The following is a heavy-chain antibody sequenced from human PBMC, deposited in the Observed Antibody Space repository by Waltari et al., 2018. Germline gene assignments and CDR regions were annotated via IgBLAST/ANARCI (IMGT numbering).Heavy chain of an antibody. V-gene: IGHV3-53*01. CDR1: GFTVINNY. Sequence: EVQLVESGGGLIQPGGSLRLSCAASGFTVINNYMTWVRQAPGKGLDWVSLVWCGGDTHYADSVKGRFTISRDNSQNTVYLQMHDLRAEDTAIYYCSRNFHDPQDVWGQGTTVIVS. CDR2: VWCGGDT. J-gene: IGHJ6*02. CDR3: SRNFHDPQDV. D-gene: IGHD3-3*01.